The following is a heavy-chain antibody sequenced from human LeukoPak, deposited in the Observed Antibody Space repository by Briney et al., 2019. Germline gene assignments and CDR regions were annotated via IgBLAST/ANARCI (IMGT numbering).Heavy chain of an antibody. CDR2: ISAYNGNT. Sequence: ASVKVSCKASGYTFTSYGISWVRRAPGQGLEWMGWISAYNGNTNYAQKLQGRVTMTTDTSTSTAYMELRSLRSDDTAVYYCARVRYYDSSGYYPLLHYYYYGMDVWGQGTTVTVSS. V-gene: IGHV1-18*01. D-gene: IGHD3-22*01. J-gene: IGHJ6*02. CDR1: GYTFTSYG. CDR3: ARVRYYDSSGYYPLLHYYYYGMDV.